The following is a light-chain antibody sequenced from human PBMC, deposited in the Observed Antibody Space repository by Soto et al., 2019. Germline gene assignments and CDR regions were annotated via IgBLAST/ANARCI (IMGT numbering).Light chain of an antibody. CDR3: VQFSHFPRT. CDR2: QVS. J-gene: IGKJ1*01. V-gene: IGKV2-24*01. CDR1: QSLVYSDGNTY. Sequence: DIVLTQTPLSSPVTLGQPASISCRSSQSLVYSDGNTYLSWLQLRPGQPPRLLIYQVSNRFPGVQDRFSGSGAGTDFTLKISRVEAEDVGVYYCVQFSHFPRTFGQGTKGEIK.